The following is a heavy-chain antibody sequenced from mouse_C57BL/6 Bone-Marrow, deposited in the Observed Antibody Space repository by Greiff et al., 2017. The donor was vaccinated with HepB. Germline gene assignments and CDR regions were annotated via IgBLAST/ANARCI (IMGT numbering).Heavy chain of an antibody. D-gene: IGHD1-1*01. CDR1: GYTFTDYY. V-gene: IGHV1-26*01. CDR3: ARPIYYWYFDV. Sequence: EVQLQQSGPELVKPGASVKISCKASGYTFTDYYMNWVKQSHGKSLEWIGDINPNNGGTSYNQKFKGKATLTVDKSSSTAYMELRSLTSEDSAVYYCARPIYYWYFDVWGTGTTVTVSS. CDR2: INPNNGGT. J-gene: IGHJ1*03.